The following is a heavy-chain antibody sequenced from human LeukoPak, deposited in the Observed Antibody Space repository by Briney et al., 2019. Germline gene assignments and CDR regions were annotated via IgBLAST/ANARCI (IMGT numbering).Heavy chain of an antibody. CDR1: GFTFSSYN. J-gene: IGHJ4*02. CDR3: ARDSTWRLDY. V-gene: IGHV3-7*03. Sequence: GGSLRLSCAASGFTFSSYNMKWVRQAPGKGLEWVANIKEDGSVKYYVDSVKGRFSISRDNTKSALYLQMDSLRADDTAVYFCARDSTWRLDYWGQGTLITVSS. CDR2: IKEDGSVK. D-gene: IGHD5-12*01.